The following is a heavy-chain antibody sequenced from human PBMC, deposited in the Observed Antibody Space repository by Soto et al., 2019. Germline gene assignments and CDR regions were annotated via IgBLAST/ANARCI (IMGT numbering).Heavy chain of an antibody. J-gene: IGHJ3*02. V-gene: IGHV5-51*01. CDR3: ASGGDSSGWDDAFDI. Sequence: GESLKISCKGSGYSFTSYWIGWLRQIPWKGLEWMGIIYPGDSDTRYSPSFQGQVTISADKSISTAYMQWSSLKASDTAMYYCASGGDSSGWDDAFDIWGQGTMVTVSS. D-gene: IGHD6-19*01. CDR2: IYPGDSDT. CDR1: GYSFTSYW.